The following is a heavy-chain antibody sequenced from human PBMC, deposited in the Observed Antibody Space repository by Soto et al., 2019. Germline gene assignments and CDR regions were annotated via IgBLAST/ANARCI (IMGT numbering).Heavy chain of an antibody. CDR1: GFTFSIYA. V-gene: IGHV3-30-3*01. Sequence: QVQLVESGGGVVQPGRSLRLSCAASGFTFSIYAMHWVRQAPGEGLQWVTVTSYDGSNKYYADSVKGRFTISRDNSKNTPYLQMSSLRAEDTAVYYCARDLYSSSSGSFDYWGQGTLVTVSS. J-gene: IGHJ4*02. D-gene: IGHD6-6*01. CDR2: TSYDGSNK. CDR3: ARDLYSSSSGSFDY.